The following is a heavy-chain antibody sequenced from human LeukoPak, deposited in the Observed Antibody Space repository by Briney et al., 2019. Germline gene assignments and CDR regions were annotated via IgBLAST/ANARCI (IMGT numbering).Heavy chain of an antibody. CDR1: GYTFTVHY. V-gene: IGHV1-2*02. Sequence: GASVKVSCKASGYTFTVHYIHWVRQAPGRGLEWMGWINPNNGVTNYAQQFQGRVTMTSDTSINTAYMELSRLRSDDTAIYFCVRIYYGPDYWGQGTLVTVSS. J-gene: IGHJ4*02. D-gene: IGHD4-17*01. CDR2: INPNNGVT. CDR3: VRIYYGPDY.